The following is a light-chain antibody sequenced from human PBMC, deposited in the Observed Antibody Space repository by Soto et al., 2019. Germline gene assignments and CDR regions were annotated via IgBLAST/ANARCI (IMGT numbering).Light chain of an antibody. V-gene: IGKV1-5*03. CDR1: QSISTW. J-gene: IGKJ4*01. CDR3: QQYNAYPLT. Sequence: DIQMTQSPSTLSASVGDRVTITCRASQSISTWLAWYQQKPGKAPKLLIYKASNLEGGVPSRFSGSGSGTEFTITIXXLQPDDFATYYCQQYNAYPLTFGGGTKVDIK. CDR2: KAS.